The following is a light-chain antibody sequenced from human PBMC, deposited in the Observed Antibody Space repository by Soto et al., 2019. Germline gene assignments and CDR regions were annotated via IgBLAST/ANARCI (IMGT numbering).Light chain of an antibody. CDR3: QQYRSRPYT. CDR2: RAS. V-gene: IGKV1-5*03. J-gene: IGKJ2*01. CDR1: QSISPW. Sequence: DIQMTQSPSTLSAYVGERVTITCRASQSISPWLAWYQKKPGKAPNLLIYRASNLQTGVPSRFSGSGSGTEFTLTINSLQPDDFATYYCQQYRSRPYTFGQGTELEIE.